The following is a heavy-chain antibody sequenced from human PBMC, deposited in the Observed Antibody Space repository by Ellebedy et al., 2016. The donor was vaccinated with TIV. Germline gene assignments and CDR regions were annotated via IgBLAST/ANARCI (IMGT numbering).Heavy chain of an antibody. CDR2: IDTSDGVT. CDR1: GYTFTNYY. CDR3: AREARGTGGFDP. J-gene: IGHJ5*02. D-gene: IGHD2-8*02. Sequence: AASVKVSCKASGYTFTNYYIHWVRQAPGQGLEWMGIIDTSDGVTNYPQKFQGRVTMTRDTSTSTLYMQLISLRSEDTAVYYCAREARGTGGFDPWGQGTLVTVSS. V-gene: IGHV1-46*01.